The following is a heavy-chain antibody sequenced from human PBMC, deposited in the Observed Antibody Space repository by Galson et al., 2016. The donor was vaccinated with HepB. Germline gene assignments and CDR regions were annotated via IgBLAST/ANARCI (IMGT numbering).Heavy chain of an antibody. V-gene: IGHV5-51*03. J-gene: IGHJ4*02. CDR3: ARLADPNYNPRMPTIEPHFWDY. CDR2: IHPGDSGT. Sequence: QSGAEVKKPGESLKISCKGSGYGFGSYWIAWVRQMPGKGLEWMGIIHPGDSGTRYSPSFLGQVTFSADKSSRTAYLQWSSVKASDTAMYYCARLADPNYNPRMPTIEPHFWDYWGQGTLVTVSS. CDR1: GYGFGSYW. D-gene: IGHD5-24*01.